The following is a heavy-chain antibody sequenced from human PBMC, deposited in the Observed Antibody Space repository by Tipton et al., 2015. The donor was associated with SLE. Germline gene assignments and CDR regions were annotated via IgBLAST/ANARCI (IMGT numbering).Heavy chain of an antibody. CDR1: GGSISSSSYY. CDR3: ARLGRYVVDY. V-gene: IGHV4-39*07. Sequence: TLSLTCTVSGGSISSSSYYWGWIRQPPGKGLEWIGSGYYSGSTYCNPSLKSQVTISVDTSKNQFSLKLSSVTAADTAMYYCARLGRYVVDYWGQGTLVTVSS. CDR2: GYYSGST. J-gene: IGHJ4*02. D-gene: IGHD5-12*01.